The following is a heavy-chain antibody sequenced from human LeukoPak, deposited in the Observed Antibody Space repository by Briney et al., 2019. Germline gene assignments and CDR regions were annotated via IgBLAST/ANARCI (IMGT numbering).Heavy chain of an antibody. J-gene: IGHJ4*02. Sequence: ASVKVSCKASGYTFTGYYMHWVRHAPGQGLEWMGWINPNSGGTNYAQKFQGRVTMTRDTSISTAYMELSRLRSDDTAVYYCARGGPSTMIVVVIAYWGQGTLVTVSS. V-gene: IGHV1-2*02. D-gene: IGHD3-22*01. CDR2: INPNSGGT. CDR1: GYTFTGYY. CDR3: ARGGPSTMIVVVIAY.